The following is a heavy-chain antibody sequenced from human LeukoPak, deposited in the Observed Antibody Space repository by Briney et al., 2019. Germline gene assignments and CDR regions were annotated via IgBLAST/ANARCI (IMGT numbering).Heavy chain of an antibody. CDR1: GFTFSSYS. CDR3: AREIVNDYYDSSGLDAFDI. CDR2: ISSSSSTI. D-gene: IGHD3-22*01. V-gene: IGHV3-48*01. Sequence: PGGSLRLSCGASGFTFSSYSMNWVRQAPGKGLEWVSYISSSSSTIYYADSVKGRFTISRDNAKNSLYLQMNSLRAEDTAVYYCAREIVNDYYDSSGLDAFDIWGQGTMVTVSS. J-gene: IGHJ3*02.